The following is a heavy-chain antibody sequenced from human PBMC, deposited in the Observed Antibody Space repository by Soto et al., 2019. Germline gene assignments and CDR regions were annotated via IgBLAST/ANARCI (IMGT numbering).Heavy chain of an antibody. V-gene: IGHV3-23*01. Sequence: EVQLLESGGGLVQPGGSLRLSCAASGFTFSSYAMNWVRQAPGKGLEWVSVISGTGDSTYNADSVKGRFTISRDNSKKTLYLQMNSLRAEDTAVYYCARRASGWFFDYWGQGTLVTVSS. CDR1: GFTFSSYA. CDR3: ARRASGWFFDY. CDR2: ISGTGDST. J-gene: IGHJ4*02. D-gene: IGHD6-19*01.